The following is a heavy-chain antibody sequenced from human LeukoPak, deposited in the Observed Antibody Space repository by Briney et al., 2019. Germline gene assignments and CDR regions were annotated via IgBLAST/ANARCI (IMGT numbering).Heavy chain of an antibody. CDR3: TSRTMVRGVSAAFDI. J-gene: IGHJ3*02. Sequence: GGSLRLSCAASGFTFSGSAMHWVRQASGKGLEWVGRIRSKANSYATAYAASVKGRFTISRDDSKNTAHLQMNSLKTEDTAVYYCTSRTMVRGVSAAFDIWGQGTMVTVSS. CDR1: GFTFSGSA. D-gene: IGHD3-10*01. V-gene: IGHV3-73*01. CDR2: IRSKANSYAT.